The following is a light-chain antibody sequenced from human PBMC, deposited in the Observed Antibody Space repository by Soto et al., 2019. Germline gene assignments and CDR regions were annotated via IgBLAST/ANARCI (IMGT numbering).Light chain of an antibody. Sequence: EFVLTQSPGTLSLSPGERATLSCRASETVRNNYLAWYQQKPGQAPRLLIYDACSRATGIPDRFSGGGSGTDFTLTISRLEPEDFAVYYCQQYGSSPTWTFGQGSKVDIK. V-gene: IGKV3-20*01. CDR2: DAC. CDR1: ETVRNNY. CDR3: QQYGSSPTWT. J-gene: IGKJ1*01.